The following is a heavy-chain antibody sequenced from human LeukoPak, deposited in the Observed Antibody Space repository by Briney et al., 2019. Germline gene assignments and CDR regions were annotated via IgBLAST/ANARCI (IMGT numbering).Heavy chain of an antibody. Sequence: SVKVSCKXSGGTFSSYAISWVRQAPGQGLEWMGRIIPIFGTANYAQKFQGRVTITADESTSTAYMELSSLRSEDTAVYYCASRDFWSGYYSHWFDPWGQGTLVTVSS. V-gene: IGHV1-69*13. D-gene: IGHD3-3*01. CDR3: ASRDFWSGYYSHWFDP. CDR2: IIPIFGTA. J-gene: IGHJ5*02. CDR1: GGTFSSYA.